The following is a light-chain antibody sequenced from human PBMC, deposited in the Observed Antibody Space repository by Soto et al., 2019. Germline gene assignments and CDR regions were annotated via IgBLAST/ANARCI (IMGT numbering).Light chain of an antibody. J-gene: IGKJ1*01. V-gene: IGKV3-20*01. Sequence: EILLTQSPGTRSLSPGERATLSWRASQSVSSSYLAWYQQKPGQAPRLLIHGESSRATGIPDRFSGSGSVTDSTLTISRLEPEDVAVYHGEQYGSASWTFGQGTKVDIX. CDR2: GES. CDR3: EQYGSASWT. CDR1: QSVSSSY.